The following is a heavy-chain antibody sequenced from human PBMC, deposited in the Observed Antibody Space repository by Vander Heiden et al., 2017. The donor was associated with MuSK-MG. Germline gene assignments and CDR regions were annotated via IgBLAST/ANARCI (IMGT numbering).Heavy chain of an antibody. CDR3: AREGTGGFDI. Sequence: EVQLVASGGGLVQPGGSLRLSCAASGFSFDSYWMSWVRQRPGKGLQWVANIKEDGSKTFDVDSMKDRFTISRDNAKNSVYLQMNSLRAEDTAVYYCAREGTGGFDIWGQGTMVTVSS. J-gene: IGHJ3*02. V-gene: IGHV3-7*01. CDR2: IKEDGSKT. CDR1: GFSFDSYW. D-gene: IGHD2-8*02.